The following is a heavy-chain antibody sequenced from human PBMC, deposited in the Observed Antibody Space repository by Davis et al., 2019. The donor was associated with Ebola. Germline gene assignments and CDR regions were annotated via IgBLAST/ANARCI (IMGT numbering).Heavy chain of an antibody. CDR2: IYYSGST. CDR3: ARLITTYFDY. Sequence: SETLSLTCTVSGGSISSYYWSWIRQPPGKGLEWIGYIYYSGSTNYIPSLKSRVTISVDTSKNQFSLKLSSVTAADTAVYYCARLITTYFDYWGQGTLVTVSS. D-gene: IGHD3-3*01. CDR1: GGSISSYY. J-gene: IGHJ4*02. V-gene: IGHV4-59*08.